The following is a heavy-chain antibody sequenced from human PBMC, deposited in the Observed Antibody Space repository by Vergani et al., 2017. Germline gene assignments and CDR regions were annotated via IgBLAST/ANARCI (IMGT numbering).Heavy chain of an antibody. CDR1: GGSISSGDYY. CDR2: IYYSGST. V-gene: IGHV4-30-4*08. D-gene: IGHD6-19*01. Sequence: QVQLQESGPGLVKPSPTLSLTCTVSGGSISSGDYYWSWIRQPPGKGLEWIGYIYYSGSTYYNPSLKSRVTISVDTSKNQFSLKLSSVTAADTAVYYCARQTGAYSSGQDGMDVWGQGTTVTVSS. CDR3: ARQTGAYSSGQDGMDV. J-gene: IGHJ6*02.